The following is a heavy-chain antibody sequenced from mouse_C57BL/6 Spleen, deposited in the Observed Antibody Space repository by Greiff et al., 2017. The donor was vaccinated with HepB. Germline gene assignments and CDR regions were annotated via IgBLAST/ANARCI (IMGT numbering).Heavy chain of an antibody. D-gene: IGHD2-4*01. V-gene: IGHV2-2*01. CDR2: IWSGGST. CDR1: GFSLTSYG. Sequence: VQLVESGPGLVQPSQSLSITCTVSGFSLTSYGVHWVRQSPGKGLEWLGVIWSGGSTDYNAAFISRLSISKDNSKSQVFFKMNSLQADDTAIYYCARNGYDYDLYYFDYWGQGTTLTVSS. CDR3: ARNGYDYDLYYFDY. J-gene: IGHJ2*01.